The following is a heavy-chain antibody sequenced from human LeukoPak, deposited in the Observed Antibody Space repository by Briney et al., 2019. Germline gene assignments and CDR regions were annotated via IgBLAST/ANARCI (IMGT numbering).Heavy chain of an antibody. D-gene: IGHD5-18*01. CDR1: GFTFRRYG. CDR3: AKDGRGYNYADFDY. CDR2: ISGSGGST. V-gene: IGHV3-23*01. J-gene: IGHJ4*02. Sequence: GGSLRLSCAASGFTFRRYGMSWVRQAPGKGLEWVSAISGSGGSTYYADSVKGRFTISRDNSKNTLYLQMNSLRAEDTAIYYCAKDGRGYNYADFDYWGQGTLVTVSS.